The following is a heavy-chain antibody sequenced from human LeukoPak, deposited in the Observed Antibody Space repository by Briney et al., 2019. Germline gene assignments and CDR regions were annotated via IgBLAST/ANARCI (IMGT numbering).Heavy chain of an antibody. CDR3: ARALGYCGGGSCTRGYNWFDP. J-gene: IGHJ5*02. Sequence: SETLSLTCTVSGGSISSSDYYWGWIRQPPGKGLEWIGSIYYGGSTYYNPSLKSRVTISVDTSMNQFSLKLSFVTTADTAVYYCARALGYCGGGSCTRGYNWFDPWGQGTLVTVPS. CDR1: GGSISSSDYY. CDR2: IYYGGST. V-gene: IGHV4-39*01. D-gene: IGHD2-15*01.